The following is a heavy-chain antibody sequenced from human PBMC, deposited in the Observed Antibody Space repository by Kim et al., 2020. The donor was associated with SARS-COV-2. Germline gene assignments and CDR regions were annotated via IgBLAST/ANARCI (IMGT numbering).Heavy chain of an antibody. CDR1: GFTFSGSA. Sequence: GGSLRLSCAASGFTFSGSAMHWVRQASGKGLEWVGRIRTKANSYATTYAASVKGRFTISRDDSKNTAYLQMNSLKTEDTAVYYCTRLWENIEYSSNWHHPDVWGQGTTVTVSS. CDR2: IRTKANSYAT. CDR3: TRLWENIEYSSNWHHPDV. D-gene: IGHD6-13*01. J-gene: IGHJ6*02. V-gene: IGHV3-73*01.